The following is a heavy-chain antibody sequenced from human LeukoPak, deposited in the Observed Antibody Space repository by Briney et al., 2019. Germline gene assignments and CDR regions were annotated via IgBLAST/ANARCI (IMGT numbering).Heavy chain of an antibody. V-gene: IGHV1-24*01. CDR3: ATLDSYYDNSGRPLIPD. CDR1: GYALTDFS. CDR2: FNREDDEP. J-gene: IGHJ4*02. D-gene: IGHD3-22*01. Sequence: ASVKVSCNISGYALTDFSMHWVRQAPGKGLEWMGGFNREDDEPIYAPHFRGRVTVTEDTSTDTAYMELSSLRSEDTAVYYCATLDSYYDNSGRPLIPDWGQGTLVTVSS.